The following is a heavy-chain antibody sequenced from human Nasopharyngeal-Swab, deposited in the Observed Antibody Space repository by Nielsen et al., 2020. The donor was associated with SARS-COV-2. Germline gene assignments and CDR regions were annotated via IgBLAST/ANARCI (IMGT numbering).Heavy chain of an antibody. D-gene: IGHD7-27*01. CDR3: ASPHNWGDAFDI. CDR2: INGGNGNT. Sequence: ASVKVSCKASGYTFTSFAMHWVRQAPGQRLEWMGWINGGNGNTKYSQKFQGRVTFTRDTSASTAYMELSSLRSEDTAVYYCASPHNWGDAFDIWGQGTMVTVSS. J-gene: IGHJ3*02. V-gene: IGHV1-3*01. CDR1: GYTFTSFA.